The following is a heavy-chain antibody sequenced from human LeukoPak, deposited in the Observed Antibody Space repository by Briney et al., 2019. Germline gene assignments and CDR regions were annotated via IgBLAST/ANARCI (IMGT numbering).Heavy chain of an antibody. J-gene: IGHJ6*03. V-gene: IGHV1-18*01. Sequence: ASVKVSCKASGYTFTSYGINWVRQAPGQGLEWMGWISAYNGNTNYAQKLQGRVTMTTDTSTSTAYMELRSLRSDDTAVYYCARDLAAAGLNSSPFYYYYYYMDVWGKGTTVTVSS. CDR2: ISAYNGNT. CDR3: ARDLAAAGLNSSPFYYYYYYMDV. CDR1: GYTFTSYG. D-gene: IGHD6-13*01.